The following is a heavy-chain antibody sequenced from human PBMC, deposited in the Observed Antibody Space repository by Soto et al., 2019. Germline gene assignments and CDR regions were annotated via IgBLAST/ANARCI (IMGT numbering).Heavy chain of an antibody. V-gene: IGHV1-2*02. Sequence: ASVKVSFKASGYTFTGYYIHWVRQAPGRGLEWMGWVNPNSGSANYAQKFQGRVTMTRDTSIRTVYMEMNRLKSDDTALYYCAKSAAFYYYGMDVWGQGTTVTVSS. CDR2: VNPNSGSA. CDR3: AKSAAFYYYGMDV. CDR1: GYTFTGYY. J-gene: IGHJ6*02.